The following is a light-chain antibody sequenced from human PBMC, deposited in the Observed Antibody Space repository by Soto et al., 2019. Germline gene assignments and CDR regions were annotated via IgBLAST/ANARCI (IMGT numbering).Light chain of an antibody. CDR2: EVS. CDR3: NSFTNTITFV. CDR1: SNDIGGSKY. V-gene: IGLV2-14*01. J-gene: IGLJ1*01. Sequence: QSALTRPASVSGSPGQSITISCTGTSNDIGGSKYVSWYQHHPGKAPKLVIYEVSNRPSGVSNRFSGSKSGNTASLTISGLQAENAANDYFNSFTNTITFVFGSGTKVTVL.